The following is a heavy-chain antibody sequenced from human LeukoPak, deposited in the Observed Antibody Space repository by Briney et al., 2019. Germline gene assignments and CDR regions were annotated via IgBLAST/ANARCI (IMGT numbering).Heavy chain of an antibody. V-gene: IGHV3-7*03. CDR2: IKPDGSGK. J-gene: IGHJ4*02. Sequence: ETLSLTCTVSGGSISSGGYYWSWIRQHPGKGLEWVANIKPDGSGKYYVDSVKGRFTISRDNTKNSLDLQMSSLRAEDTAVYYCARDYSWAFDYWGQGILVTVSS. CDR3: ARDYSWAFDY. CDR1: GGSISSGGYY. D-gene: IGHD5-18*01.